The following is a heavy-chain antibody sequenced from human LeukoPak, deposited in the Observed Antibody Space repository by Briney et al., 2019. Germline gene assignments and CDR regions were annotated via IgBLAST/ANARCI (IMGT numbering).Heavy chain of an antibody. CDR3: ARGLGRWLKLSVFDY. Sequence: SETLSLTCTVSGGSISSGGYYWSWIRQHPGKGLEWIGYIYYSGSTYYNPSLKSRVTISVDTSKNQFSLKLSSVTAADTAVYYCARGLGRWLKLSVFDYWGQGTLVTVSS. CDR2: IYYSGST. V-gene: IGHV4-31*03. D-gene: IGHD5-24*01. J-gene: IGHJ4*02. CDR1: GGSISSGGYY.